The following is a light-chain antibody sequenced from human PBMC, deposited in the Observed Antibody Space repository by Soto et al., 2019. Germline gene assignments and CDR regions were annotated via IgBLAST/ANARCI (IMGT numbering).Light chain of an antibody. CDR3: QQYNRSPWT. CDR2: GVS. Sequence: EIVLTQSPGTLSLSPGERATLSCRASQSVSSSYLAWYQQKPGQAPRLLMYGVSNRATGISDRFSGSGSGTDFTLIISRLEPEDFAVYYCQQYNRSPWTFGQGTKVEIK. J-gene: IGKJ1*01. V-gene: IGKV3-20*01. CDR1: QSVSSSY.